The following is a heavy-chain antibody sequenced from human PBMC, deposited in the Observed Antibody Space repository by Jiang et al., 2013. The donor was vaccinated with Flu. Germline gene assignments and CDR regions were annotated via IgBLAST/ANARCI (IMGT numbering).Heavy chain of an antibody. J-gene: IGHJ6*02. CDR2: ISAYNGNT. CDR1: GYTFTSYG. D-gene: IGHD3-22*01. Sequence: SGAEVKKPGASVKVSCKASGYTFTSYGISWVRQAPGQGLEWMGWISAYNGNTNYAQKLQGRVTMTTDTSTSTAYMELRSLRSDDTAVYYCARGSHYYDSSGYTRPYYYYGMDRLGPRDHGHRLL. V-gene: IGHV1-18*01. CDR3: ARGSHYYDSSGYTRPYYYYGMDR.